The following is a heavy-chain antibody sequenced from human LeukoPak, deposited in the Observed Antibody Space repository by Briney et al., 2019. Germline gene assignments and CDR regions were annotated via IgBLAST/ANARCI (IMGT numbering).Heavy chain of an antibody. D-gene: IGHD3-22*01. CDR1: GYTFTGYY. J-gene: IGHJ4*02. CDR2: INPNSGGT. CDR3: ARCPKYYYDSSGYFPSSFDY. V-gene: IGHV1-2*02. Sequence: ASVKVSCKASGYTFTGYYMHWVRQAPGQGLEWMGWINPNSGGTNYAQKFQGRVTMTRDTSISTAYMELSRLRSDDTAVYYCARCPKYYYDSSGYFPSSFDYWGQGTLVPVSS.